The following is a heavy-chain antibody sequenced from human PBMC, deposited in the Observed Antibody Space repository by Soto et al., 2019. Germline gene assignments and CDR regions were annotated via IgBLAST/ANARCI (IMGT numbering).Heavy chain of an antibody. Sequence: QVQLVESGGGVVQPGRSLRLSCAASGFTFSSYGMHWVRQAPGKGLEWAAVIWYDGSNKYYADTVKGRFTISRDKSKKTLYLQINRVRAEDTGVYYCARDLAGYCSSSSCFGSFDYWGQGTLVTVSS. CDR2: IWYDGSNK. CDR1: GFTFSSYG. D-gene: IGHD2-2*01. J-gene: IGHJ4*02. CDR3: ARDLAGYCSSSSCFGSFDY. V-gene: IGHV3-33*01.